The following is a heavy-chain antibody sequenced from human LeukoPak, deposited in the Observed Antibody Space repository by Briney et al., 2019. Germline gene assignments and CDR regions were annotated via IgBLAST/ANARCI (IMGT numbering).Heavy chain of an antibody. D-gene: IGHD1-26*01. CDR3: VRAARNVGTTVPYGMDV. CDR2: IWFDGTND. V-gene: IGHV3-33*01. CDR1: GFTFRDYV. Sequence: PGGSLRLSCAASGFTFRDYVMHWVRQAPVKGLEWVAIIWFDGTNDVYAESVKDRFTISKDNSKNTLFLQMDSLRVEDTAVYYCVRAARNVGTTVPYGMDVWGQGTTLIVSS. J-gene: IGHJ6*02.